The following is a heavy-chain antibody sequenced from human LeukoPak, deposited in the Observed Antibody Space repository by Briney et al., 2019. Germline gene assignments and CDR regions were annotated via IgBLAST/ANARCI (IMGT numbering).Heavy chain of an antibody. V-gene: IGHV3-30*02. Sequence: GGSLRLSCETSGFLFSGFGMHWVRQSPGKGLEWIAFISYDGSKKYYGDSVKGRFTISRDSSKNILYLQMNALTTEDTAVYYCVKDNPLDYWGQGTLVIVSS. CDR1: GFLFSGFG. J-gene: IGHJ4*02. CDR3: VKDNPLDY. CDR2: ISYDGSKK. D-gene: IGHD1-14*01.